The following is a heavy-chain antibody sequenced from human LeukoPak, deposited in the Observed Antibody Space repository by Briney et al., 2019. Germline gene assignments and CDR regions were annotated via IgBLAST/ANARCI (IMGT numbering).Heavy chain of an antibody. CDR3: ARCYDFSPQNWFDP. Sequence: SETLSLTCAVYGGSFSGYYWSWIRQPPGKGLEWIGEINHSGSTNYNPSLKSRVTISVDTSKNQFSLKLSSVTAADTAVYYCARCYDFSPQNWFDPWGQGTLVTVSS. CDR1: GGSFSGYY. V-gene: IGHV4-34*01. CDR2: INHSGST. J-gene: IGHJ5*02. D-gene: IGHD3-3*01.